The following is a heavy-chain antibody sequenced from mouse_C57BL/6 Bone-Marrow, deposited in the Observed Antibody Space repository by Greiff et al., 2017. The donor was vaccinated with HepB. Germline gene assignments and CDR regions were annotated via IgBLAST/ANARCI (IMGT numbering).Heavy chain of an antibody. J-gene: IGHJ2*01. CDR3: ARNFSFYYYGSSYNYFDY. D-gene: IGHD1-1*01. CDR2: INPSNGGT. CDR1: GYTFTSYW. Sequence: VQLQQPGTELVKPGASVKLSCKASGYTFTSYWMHWVKQRPGQGLEWIGNINPSNGGTNYNEKFKSKATLTVDKSSSTAYMQLSSLTSEDSAVYYCARNFSFYYYGSSYNYFDYWGQGTTLTVSS. V-gene: IGHV1-53*01.